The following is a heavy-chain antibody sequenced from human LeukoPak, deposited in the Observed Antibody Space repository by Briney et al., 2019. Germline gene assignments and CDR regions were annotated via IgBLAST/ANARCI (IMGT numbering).Heavy chain of an antibody. V-gene: IGHV1-69*06. Sequence: SVKVSCKASGYTFTGYYMHWVRQAPGQGLEWMGGIIPIFGTANYAQKFQGRVTITADKSTSTAYMELSSLRSEDTAVYYCARDLNGDYVGWFDPWGQGTLVTVSS. J-gene: IGHJ5*02. CDR3: ARDLNGDYVGWFDP. CDR1: GYTFTGYY. D-gene: IGHD4-17*01. CDR2: IIPIFGTA.